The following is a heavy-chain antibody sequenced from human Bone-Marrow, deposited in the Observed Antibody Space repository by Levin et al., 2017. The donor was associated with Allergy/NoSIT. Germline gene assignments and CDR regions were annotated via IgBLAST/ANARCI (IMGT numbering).Heavy chain of an antibody. V-gene: IGHV3-73*01. D-gene: IGHD3-3*01. CDR1: GFTFSGSA. CDR2: IRSKPNNYAT. Sequence: GASVKVSCAASGFTFSGSAMHWVRQASGKGLEWVARIRSKPNNYATAYAASVKGRFTISRDESKNTAYLEMNSLKTDDTAVYYCVKPDYDFWSWGQGTLVTVSS. J-gene: IGHJ4*02. CDR3: VKPDYDFWS.